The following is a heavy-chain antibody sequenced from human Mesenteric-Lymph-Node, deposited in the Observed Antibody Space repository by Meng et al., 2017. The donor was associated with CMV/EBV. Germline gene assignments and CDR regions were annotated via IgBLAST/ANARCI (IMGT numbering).Heavy chain of an antibody. V-gene: IGHV4-39*01. J-gene: IGHJ5*02. CDR3: ARPHYYGSGSSPWFDP. D-gene: IGHD3-10*01. CDR2: IYYSGST. CDR1: GGSIRSSSYY. Sequence: QLQLQDSVPGLVKPSETLSLTCPVAGGSIRSSSYYWGWIRQPPGKGLEWIGSIYYSGSTYYNPSLKSRVTISVDTSKNQFSLKLSSVTAADTAVYYCARPHYYGSGSSPWFDPWGQGTLVTVSS.